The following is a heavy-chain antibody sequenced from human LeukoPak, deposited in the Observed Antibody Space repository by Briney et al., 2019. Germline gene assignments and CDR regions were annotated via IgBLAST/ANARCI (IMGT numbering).Heavy chain of an antibody. CDR2: ISGSGGST. V-gene: IGHV3-23*01. D-gene: IGHD2-21*02. Sequence: GGSLRLSCAASGFTFSSYAMSWVRQAPGKGLEWASAISGSGGSTYYADSVKGRFTISRDNSKNTLYLQMNSLRAEDTAVYYCAKDYHIVVVTAIPLDYWGQGTLVTVSS. CDR3: AKDYHIVVVTAIPLDY. CDR1: GFTFSSYA. J-gene: IGHJ4*02.